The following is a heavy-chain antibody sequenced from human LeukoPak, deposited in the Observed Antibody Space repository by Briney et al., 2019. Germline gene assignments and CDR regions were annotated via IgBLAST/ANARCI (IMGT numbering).Heavy chain of an antibody. J-gene: IGHJ4*02. CDR1: GFTFSSYA. V-gene: IGHV3-23*01. CDR3: AKPPRGTPTDY. Sequence: GGSPRLSCAASGFTFSSYAMSWVRQAPGKGLEWVSSISGSGDSTYYADSVKGRFTISRGNSKSTLYLQMNSLRAEDSAVYYCAKPPRGTPTDYWGQGTLVTVSS. D-gene: IGHD1-1*01. CDR2: ISGSGDST.